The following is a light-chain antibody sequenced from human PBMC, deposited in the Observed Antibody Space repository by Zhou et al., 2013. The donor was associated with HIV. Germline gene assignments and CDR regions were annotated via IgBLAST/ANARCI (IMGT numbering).Light chain of an antibody. CDR1: QGIGKF. CDR3: QQYDTYPIT. CDR2: DAS. J-gene: IGKJ4*01. Sequence: DIQMTQSPSSLSASVGDRVTITCQASQGIGKFLNWYQQKPGKAPKVLIFDASNLETGVPSRFSGSGSGTEFTFTIGSLQTEDIATYYCQQYDTYPITFGGGTKVEIK. V-gene: IGKV1-33*01.